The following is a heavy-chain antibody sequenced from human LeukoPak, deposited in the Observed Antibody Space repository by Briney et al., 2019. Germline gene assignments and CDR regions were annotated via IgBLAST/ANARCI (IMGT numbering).Heavy chain of an antibody. J-gene: IGHJ4*02. V-gene: IGHV1-8*01. D-gene: IGHD4-23*01. CDR1: GYTFTSYD. CDR2: MNPNSGNT. CDR3: ASELRWQPQ. Sequence: GASVKVSCTASGYTFTSYDINWVRQAPGQGLEWMGWMNPNSGNTGYAQKFQGRIIMTSDNSISTAYLELSNLRSEDTAVYYCASELRWQPQWGQGTLVTVSS.